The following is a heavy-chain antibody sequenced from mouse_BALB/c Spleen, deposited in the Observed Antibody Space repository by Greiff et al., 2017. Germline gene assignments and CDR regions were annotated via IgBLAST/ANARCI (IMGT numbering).Heavy chain of an antibody. J-gene: IGHJ3*01. Sequence: DVQLQESGPGLVKPSQSLSLTCSVTGYSITSGYYWNWIRQFPGNKLEWMGYISYDGSNNYNPSLKNRISITRDTSKNQFFLKLNSVTTEDTATYYCARGTTATFAYWGQGTLVTVSA. V-gene: IGHV3-6*02. CDR2: ISYDGSN. CDR3: ARGTTATFAY. D-gene: IGHD1-2*01. CDR1: GYSITSGYY.